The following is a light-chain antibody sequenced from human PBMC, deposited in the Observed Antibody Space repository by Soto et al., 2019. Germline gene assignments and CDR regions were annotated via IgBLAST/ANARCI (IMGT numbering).Light chain of an antibody. V-gene: IGLV1-51*01. Sequence: QSVLTQPPSVSAAPGQKVTTSCSGSSPNIGNNYVSWYQQLPGTAPKLLIYDNNKRPSGIPDRFSGSKSGTSATLGITGLQNGDEADYYCGTWDSSLSAVVFGGGTKVTVL. CDR2: DNN. CDR1: SPNIGNNY. CDR3: GTWDSSLSAVV. J-gene: IGLJ2*01.